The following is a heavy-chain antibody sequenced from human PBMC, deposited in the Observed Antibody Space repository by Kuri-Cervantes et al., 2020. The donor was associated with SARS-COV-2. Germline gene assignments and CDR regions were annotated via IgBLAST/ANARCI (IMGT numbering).Heavy chain of an antibody. Sequence: ASVKVSCKASRYTFTKYFTQWVRQAPGQGLEWMGIINPSGGSTSYAQKFQGRVIMTRDTSTSTVYMELSRLRSDDTAVYYCARDTIKGYNHNYGMDVWGQGTTVTVSS. V-gene: IGHV1-46*01. CDR2: INPSGGST. D-gene: IGHD5-12*01. J-gene: IGHJ6*02. CDR1: RYTFTKYF. CDR3: ARDTIKGYNHNYGMDV.